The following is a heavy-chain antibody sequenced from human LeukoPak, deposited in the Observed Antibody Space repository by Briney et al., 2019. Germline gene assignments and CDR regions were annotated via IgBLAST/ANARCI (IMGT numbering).Heavy chain of an antibody. CDR1: GGSISNSY. V-gene: IGHV4-59*01. Sequence: SETLSLTCTVSGGSISNSYWSWIRQPPGKGLEWIGYIYYSGSTNYNPSLKSRVTIPVDTSKNQFSLKLSSVTAADTAVYYCARRYRSEYYFDYWGQGTLVTVSS. D-gene: IGHD3-10*01. J-gene: IGHJ4*02. CDR2: IYYSGST. CDR3: ARRYRSEYYFDY.